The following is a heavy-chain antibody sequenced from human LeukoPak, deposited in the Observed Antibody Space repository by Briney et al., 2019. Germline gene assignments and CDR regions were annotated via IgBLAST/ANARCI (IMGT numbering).Heavy chain of an antibody. Sequence: PGGSLRLSCAASGFTFSSYTMHWVRQAPGKGLEWVAVISYDESNKYYADPVKGRFTISRDNSRNTLYLQMNSLRAEDTALYYCAKGGPYSSDWPARYYFDSWGQGALVTVSS. V-gene: IGHV3-30-3*01. J-gene: IGHJ4*02. CDR1: GFTFSSYT. D-gene: IGHD6-19*01. CDR2: ISYDESNK. CDR3: AKGGPYSSDWPARYYFDS.